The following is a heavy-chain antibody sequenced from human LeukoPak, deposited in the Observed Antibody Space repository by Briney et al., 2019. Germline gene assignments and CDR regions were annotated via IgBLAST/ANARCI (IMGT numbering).Heavy chain of an antibody. Sequence: GGSLRLSCAASGFTFNSYWMNWVRQAPGKGLEWVANIKRDGSEKFYVDSVKGRFTISRDNAKNSLYLQMNSLRAEDTAVYYCARDPLPTVPTPTGMDVWGQGTTVTVSS. CDR3: ARDPLPTVPTPTGMDV. CDR2: IKRDGSEK. V-gene: IGHV3-7*01. D-gene: IGHD4-17*01. CDR1: GFTFNSYW. J-gene: IGHJ6*02.